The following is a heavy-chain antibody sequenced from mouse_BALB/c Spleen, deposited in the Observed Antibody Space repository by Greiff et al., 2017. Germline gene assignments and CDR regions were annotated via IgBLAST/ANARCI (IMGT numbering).Heavy chain of an antibody. Sequence: VKLMESGPGLVAPSQSLSITCTVSGFSLTSYGVHWVRQPPGKGLEWLGVIWAGGSTNYNSALMSRLSISKDNSKSQVFLKMNSLQTDDTAMYYCARDRGNYVYYAMDDWGQGTSVTVSS. CDR3: ARDRGNYVYYAMDD. J-gene: IGHJ4*01. D-gene: IGHD2-1*01. V-gene: IGHV2-9*02. CDR2: IWAGGST. CDR1: GFSLTSYG.